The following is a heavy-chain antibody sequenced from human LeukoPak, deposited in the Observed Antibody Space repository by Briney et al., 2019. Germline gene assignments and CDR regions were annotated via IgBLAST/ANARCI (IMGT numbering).Heavy chain of an antibody. Sequence: GGSLRLSCAASGFTFSTYWMHWVRQAPGKGLMWVSRINSDGSSTSYADSVKGRFTISRDNTKYTLYLQMNSLRPEDTAVYYCAKDRGGWSFDQWGQGTLVTVSS. D-gene: IGHD6-19*01. V-gene: IGHV3-74*01. CDR1: GFTFSTYW. J-gene: IGHJ4*02. CDR3: AKDRGGWSFDQ. CDR2: INSDGSST.